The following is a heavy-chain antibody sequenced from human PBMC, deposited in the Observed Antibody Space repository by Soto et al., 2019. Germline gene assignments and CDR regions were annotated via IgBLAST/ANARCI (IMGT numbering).Heavy chain of an antibody. CDR1: GGTFSSYT. V-gene: IGHV1-69*08. J-gene: IGHJ4*02. D-gene: IGHD5-12*01. Sequence: QVQLVQSGAEVKKPGSSVKVSCKASGGTFSSYTISWVRQAPGQGLEWMGRIIPILGIANYAQKFQGRVTITADKSTSTASMELSSLRTEDTAVYYCARENYGYSGYDWEYYFDYWGQGTLVTVSS. CDR3: ARENYGYSGYDWEYYFDY. CDR2: IIPILGIA.